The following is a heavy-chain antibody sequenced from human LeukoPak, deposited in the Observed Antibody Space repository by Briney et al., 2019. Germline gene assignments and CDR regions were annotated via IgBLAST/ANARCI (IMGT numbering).Heavy chain of an antibody. CDR3: ARLAKCDGNCYSFDL. CDR1: GDSISSHP. J-gene: IGHJ4*02. Sequence: SETLSLTCDVSGDSISSHPWSWIRPPPGKGLDYIGFIDYNGNTNYNPSLKSRVTISLDIFKNQFSLNLNSVSAADTAVYYCARLAKCDGNCYSFDLWGQGMLVTVSS. D-gene: IGHD2-21*02. CDR2: IDYNGNT. V-gene: IGHV4-59*11.